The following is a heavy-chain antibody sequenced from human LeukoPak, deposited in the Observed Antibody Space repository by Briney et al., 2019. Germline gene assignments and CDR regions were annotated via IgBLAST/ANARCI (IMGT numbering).Heavy chain of an antibody. J-gene: IGHJ4*02. CDR2: IYYTGST. V-gene: IGHV4-39*01. Sequence: SETLSLTCTVSGDSIGISSYFWAWIRQPPGKGLEWIGSIYYTGSTYFNPSLKSRVTLSVDTSKNQFSLKLNSVTAADTAVYYCATFSYSGNYDDYWGQGTLVTVSS. CDR3: ATFSYSGNYDDY. D-gene: IGHD1-26*01. CDR1: GDSIGISSYF.